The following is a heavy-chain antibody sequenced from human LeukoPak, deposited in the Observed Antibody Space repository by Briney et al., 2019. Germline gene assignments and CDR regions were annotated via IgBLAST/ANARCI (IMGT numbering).Heavy chain of an antibody. CDR3: ARVVQTGYGGYKTYFYYYGMDV. CDR2: ISSDESNT. V-gene: IGHV3-30*03. Sequence: GRSLRLSCAASGXTFSNYGMHWVRQPPGKGLEWVALISSDESNTYYADSVKGRFTISRDNSKNTLYLQMNSLRAEDTAMYYCARVVQTGYGGYKTYFYYYGMDVWGQGTTVTVSS. CDR1: GXTFSNYG. D-gene: IGHD5-12*01. J-gene: IGHJ6*02.